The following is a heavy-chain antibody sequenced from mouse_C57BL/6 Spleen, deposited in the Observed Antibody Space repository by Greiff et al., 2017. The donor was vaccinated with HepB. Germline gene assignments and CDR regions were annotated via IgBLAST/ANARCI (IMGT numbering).Heavy chain of an antibody. V-gene: IGHV1-26*01. CDR1: GYTFTDYY. CDR2: INPNNGGT. D-gene: IGHD2-1*01. J-gene: IGHJ2*01. Sequence: EVQLQQSGPELVKPGASVKISCKASGYTFTDYYMNWVKQSHGKSLEWIGDINPNNGGTSYNQKFKGKATLTVDKSSSTAYMELRSLTSEDSAVYYCARRLLWYPYYFDYWGQGTTLTVSS. CDR3: ARRLLWYPYYFDY.